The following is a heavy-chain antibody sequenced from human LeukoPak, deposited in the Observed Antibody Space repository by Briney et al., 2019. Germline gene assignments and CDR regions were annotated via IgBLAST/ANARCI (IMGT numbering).Heavy chain of an antibody. D-gene: IGHD3-9*01. V-gene: IGHV3-30*02. Sequence: GGSLRLSCAASGFTFDDYGMHWVRQAPGKGLEWVAFIRYDGSNKYYADSVKGRFTISRDNSKNTLYLQMNSLRAEDTAVYYCAKDRRRYYDILTDGDYFDYWGQGTLVTVSS. CDR1: GFTFDDYG. J-gene: IGHJ4*02. CDR3: AKDRRRYYDILTDGDYFDY. CDR2: IRYDGSNK.